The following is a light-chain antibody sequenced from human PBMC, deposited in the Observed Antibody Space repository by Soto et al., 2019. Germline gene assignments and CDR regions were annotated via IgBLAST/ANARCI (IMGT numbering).Light chain of an antibody. Sequence: VLTHSPGTLSLSPGQRATLSCRASQNIRSNYVAWYQQKPGQAPRLLIFGSSSTATGIPDRFSASGSGTDFTLTISRLEPEDFAVYYCQQYGYEPLTFGGGTKVDIK. CDR1: QNIRSNY. J-gene: IGKJ4*01. CDR3: QQYGYEPLT. V-gene: IGKV3-20*01. CDR2: GSS.